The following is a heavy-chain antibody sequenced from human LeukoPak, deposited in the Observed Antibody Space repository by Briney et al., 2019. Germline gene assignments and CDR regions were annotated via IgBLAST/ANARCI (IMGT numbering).Heavy chain of an antibody. CDR2: ISGSGGST. D-gene: IGHD2-15*01. CDR3: AKFRGGSGLV. Sequence: GGSLRLSCAASGFTFSSYAMSWVSQAPGKGLEWVSAISGSGGSTYYADSVKGRFTTSRDNYKNTLYLQMNSLRAEDTAVYYCAKFRGGSGLVWGQGTTVTVSS. V-gene: IGHV3-23*01. CDR1: GFTFSSYA. J-gene: IGHJ6*02.